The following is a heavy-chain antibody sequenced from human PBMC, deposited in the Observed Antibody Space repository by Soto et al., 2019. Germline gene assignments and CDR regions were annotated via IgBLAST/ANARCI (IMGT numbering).Heavy chain of an antibody. CDR3: ARSQGSSTSLEIYYYYYYGMDV. CDR1: GGTFSNYA. J-gene: IGHJ6*02. D-gene: IGHD2-2*01. V-gene: IGHV1-69*13. Sequence: SVKVSCNASGGTFSNYAISWVRQAPGQGLEWMGGIIPISGTANYAQKFQGRVTITADESTSTAYMELSSLRSEDTAVYYCARSQGSSTSLEIYYYYYYGMDVWGQGTTVTVSS. CDR2: IIPISGTA.